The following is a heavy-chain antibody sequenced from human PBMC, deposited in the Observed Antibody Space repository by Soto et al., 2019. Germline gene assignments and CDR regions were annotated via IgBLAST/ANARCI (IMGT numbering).Heavy chain of an antibody. J-gene: IGHJ6*02. CDR1: GYTFTGYY. D-gene: IGHD2-2*01. CDR3: ASECSSTSCYRDYYYYYCMDV. V-gene: IGHV1-2*02. CDR2: INPNSGGT. Sequence: QVQLVQSGAEVKKPGASVKVSCKASGYTFTGYYMHWVRQAPGQGLEWMGWINPNSGGTHYAQKFQGRVTMTRDTSISTAYMELSRLRSDDTAVYYCASECSSTSCYRDYYYYYCMDVWGQGTTVTVSS.